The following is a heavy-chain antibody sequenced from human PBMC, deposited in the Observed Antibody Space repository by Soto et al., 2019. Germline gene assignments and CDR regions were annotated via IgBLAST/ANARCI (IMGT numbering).Heavy chain of an antibody. CDR2: IIPITGTA. CDR3: ARSQGSSTSLEIYYYYYYGMGV. D-gene: IGHD2-2*01. J-gene: IGHJ6*02. V-gene: IGHV1-69*01. Sequence: QVQLVQSGAEVKKPGSSVKVSCKASGGTFSSYAISWVRQAPGQGLEWMGGIIPITGTANYAQKFQGRVTSTADETTSTAYMELSSLRSEDTAVYYCARSQGSSTSLEIYYYYYYGMGVWGQGTKVTVAS. CDR1: GGTFSSYA.